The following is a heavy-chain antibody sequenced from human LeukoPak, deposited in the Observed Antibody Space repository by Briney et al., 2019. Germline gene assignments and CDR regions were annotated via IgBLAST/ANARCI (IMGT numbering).Heavy chain of an antibody. Sequence: ASVKVSCKASGYSFPSYGINWVRQAPGQGLEWMGWISANNGNTKCAQKFQDRVTMTTDISTSTAYMELRSLRSDDTAVHYCARPIYGSGSYYNPYYSDYWGQGTLVTVSS. J-gene: IGHJ4*02. CDR2: ISANNGNT. CDR1: GYSFPSYG. CDR3: ARPIYGSGSYYNPYYSDY. D-gene: IGHD3-10*01. V-gene: IGHV1-18*01.